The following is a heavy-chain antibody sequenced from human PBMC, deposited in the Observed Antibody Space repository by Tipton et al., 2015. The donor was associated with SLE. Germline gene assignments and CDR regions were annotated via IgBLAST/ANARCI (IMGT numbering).Heavy chain of an antibody. J-gene: IGHJ5*02. CDR1: GFTFSNFG. CDR2: ISSSSSMI. Sequence: SLRLSCAASGFTFSNFGMHWVRQTPGKGLEWVSYISSSSSMIFYADSVKGRFTISRDNTKNSLYLQMGSLRADDTAVYFCARQYSSSSPWFDPWGQGTLVTVSS. CDR3: ARQYSSSSPWFDP. D-gene: IGHD6-6*01. V-gene: IGHV3-48*04.